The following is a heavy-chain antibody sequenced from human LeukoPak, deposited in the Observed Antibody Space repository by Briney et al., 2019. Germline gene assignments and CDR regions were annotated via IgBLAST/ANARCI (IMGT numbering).Heavy chain of an antibody. CDR3: WSHGTSDGFDI. V-gene: IGHV3-7*05. CDR2: IKQGGSEK. Sequence: PGGSLRLSCAASGFTFSTYWMTWVRQTPGKGLEWVANIKQGGSEKFYVESVKGRFTVSRDNAKNSVFLQMNSLRAEDTAVYYCWSHGTSDGFDIWGQGTMVTVSS. CDR1: GFTFSTYW. D-gene: IGHD1-1*01. J-gene: IGHJ3*02.